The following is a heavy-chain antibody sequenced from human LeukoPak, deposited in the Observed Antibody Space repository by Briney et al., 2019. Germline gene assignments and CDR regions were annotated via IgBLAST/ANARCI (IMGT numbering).Heavy chain of an antibody. CDR1: GFTFSSYG. CDR3: ARRQQQAYYFDY. V-gene: IGHV3-33*08. D-gene: IGHD6-13*01. J-gene: IGHJ4*02. CDR2: IWYDGSNK. Sequence: GGSLRLSCAASGFTFSSYGMHWVRQAPGKGLEWVAVIWYDGSNKYYADSVKGRFTISRDNSKNTLYLQMNSLRAEDTAVYYCARRQQQAYYFDYWGQGTLVTVSS.